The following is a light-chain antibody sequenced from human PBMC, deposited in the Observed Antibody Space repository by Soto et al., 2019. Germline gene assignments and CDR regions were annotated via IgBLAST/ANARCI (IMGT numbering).Light chain of an antibody. Sequence: QSVLTQPPSASGTPGQRVTISCSGSSSNIGSNYVYWYQQLPGTAPKLLIYRNNQRPSGVPDRFSGSKSGTSASLAISGLGSEVGGDYYGAGWEDSLSAFFGGGTTLTVL. V-gene: IGLV1-47*01. CDR3: AGWEDSLSAF. CDR1: SSNIGSNY. CDR2: RNN. J-gene: IGLJ2*01.